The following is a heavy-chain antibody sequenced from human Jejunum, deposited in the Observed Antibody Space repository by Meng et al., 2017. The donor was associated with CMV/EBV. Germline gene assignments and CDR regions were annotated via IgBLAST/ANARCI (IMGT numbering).Heavy chain of an antibody. CDR1: GCCSSSSNYY. J-gene: IGHJ5*02. D-gene: IGHD3-3*01. CDR3: ASVPSTILFDP. V-gene: IGHV4-39*07. CDR2: INYSGST. Sequence: QLQGQGPGLGQPSATLSLTSTVSGCCSSSSNYYWGWILQPPGRGLVWSGDINYSGSTYYNPSPKSRVTISVDMSKNQFSLKLRSVTAAATAVYYCASVPSTILFDPWGQGTLVTVSS.